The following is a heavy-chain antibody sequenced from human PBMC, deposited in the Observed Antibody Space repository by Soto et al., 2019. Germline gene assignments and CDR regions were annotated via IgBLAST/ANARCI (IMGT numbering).Heavy chain of an antibody. CDR3: ARDGCSGGSCYSNNRSYYYMDV. J-gene: IGHJ6*03. CDR1: GGSISSYF. Sequence: SETLSLTCTVSGGSISSYFWSWIRQPPGKGLEWIGYIYYSGSTNYNPSLKSRVTISVDTSKNQFSLKLSSVTAADTAVYYCARDGCSGGSCYSNNRSYYYMDVWGKGTTVTVSS. CDR2: IYYSGST. V-gene: IGHV4-59*01. D-gene: IGHD2-15*01.